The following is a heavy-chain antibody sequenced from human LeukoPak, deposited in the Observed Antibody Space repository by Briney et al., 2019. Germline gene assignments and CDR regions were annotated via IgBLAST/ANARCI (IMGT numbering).Heavy chain of an antibody. J-gene: IGHJ4*02. Sequence: SETLSLTCAVYGGSFSGYYWSWIRQPPGKGLEWIGEINHSGSTNYNPSLKSRVTISVDTSKNQFSLKLSSVTAADTAVYYCARGGPRCDGTSCYDWGFDYWGQGTLVTVSS. CDR1: GGSFSGYY. V-gene: IGHV4-34*01. CDR2: INHSGST. CDR3: ARGGPRCDGTSCYDWGFDY. D-gene: IGHD2-2*01.